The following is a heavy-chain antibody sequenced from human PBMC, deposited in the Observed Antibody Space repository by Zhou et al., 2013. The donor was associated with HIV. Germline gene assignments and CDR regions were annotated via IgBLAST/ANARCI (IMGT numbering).Heavy chain of an antibody. V-gene: IGHV1-69*04. Sequence: QVQLVQSGAEVKKPGSSVKVSCKASGGTFSSYAISWVRQAPGQGLEWMGRIIPILGIANYAQKFQGRVTITADKSTSTAYMELSSLRSEDTAVYYCANTYPTQPQWGYFDYWGQGTLVTVSS. CDR1: GGTFSSYA. D-gene: IGHD1-26*01. J-gene: IGHJ4*02. CDR3: ANTYPTQPQWGYFDY. CDR2: IIPILGIA.